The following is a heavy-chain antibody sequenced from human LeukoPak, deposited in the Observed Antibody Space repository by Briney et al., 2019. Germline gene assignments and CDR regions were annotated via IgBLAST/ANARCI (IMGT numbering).Heavy chain of an antibody. CDR3: ARVRIAAAGTKGWFDP. CDR2: MNPNSGNT. D-gene: IGHD6-13*01. J-gene: IGHJ5*02. Sequence: ASVKVSCKASGYTLTSYDINWVRQATGQGLEWMGWMNPNSGNTGYAQKFQGRVTMTRNTSISTAYMELSSLRSEDTAVYYCARVRIAAAGTKGWFDPWGQGTLVTVSS. CDR1: GYTLTSYD. V-gene: IGHV1-8*01.